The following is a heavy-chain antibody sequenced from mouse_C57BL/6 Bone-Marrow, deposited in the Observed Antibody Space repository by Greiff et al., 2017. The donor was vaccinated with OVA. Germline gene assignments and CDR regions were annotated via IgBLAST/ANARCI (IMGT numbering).Heavy chain of an antibody. CDR2: INPSSGYT. CDR1: GYTFTSYT. J-gene: IGHJ4*01. CDR3: ARGTTVVGDAMDY. D-gene: IGHD1-1*01. Sequence: VQLQQSGAELARPGASVKMSCKASGYTFTSYTLHWVKQRPGQGLEWIGYINPSSGYTKYNQKFKDKATLTADKSSSTAYMQLSSLTSEDSAVYYCARGTTVVGDAMDYWGQGTSVTVSS. V-gene: IGHV1-4*01.